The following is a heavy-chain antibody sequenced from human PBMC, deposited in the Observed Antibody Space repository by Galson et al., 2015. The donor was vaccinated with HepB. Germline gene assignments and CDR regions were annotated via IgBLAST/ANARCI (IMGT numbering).Heavy chain of an antibody. J-gene: IGHJ4*02. CDR2: IIPILGIA. CDR3: AREGSDSSGYYHCYFDY. V-gene: IGHV1-69*04. CDR1: GGTFSSYT. D-gene: IGHD3-22*01. Sequence: SVKVSCKASGGTFSSYTISWVRQAPGQGLEWMGRIIPILGIANYAQKFQGRVTITADKSTSTAYMELSSLRSEDTAVYYCAREGSDSSGYYHCYFDYWGQGTLVTVSS.